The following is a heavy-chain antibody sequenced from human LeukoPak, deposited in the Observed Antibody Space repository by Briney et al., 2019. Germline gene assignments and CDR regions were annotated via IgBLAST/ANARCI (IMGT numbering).Heavy chain of an antibody. CDR1: GFIFSSYG. CDR3: AKQYYYDGSGPLDD. V-gene: IGHV3-30*18. CDR2: ISYDGSNK. D-gene: IGHD3-22*01. J-gene: IGHJ4*02. Sequence: PGGSLRLSCAASGFIFSSYGMHWVRQAPGKGLEWVAVISYDGSNKYYADSVKGRFTISRDNPKSTLYLQMNSLRAEDTAVYYCAKQYYYDGSGPLDDWGQGTLVIVSS.